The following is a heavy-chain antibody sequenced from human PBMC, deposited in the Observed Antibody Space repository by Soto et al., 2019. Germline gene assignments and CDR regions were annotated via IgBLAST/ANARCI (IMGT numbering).Heavy chain of an antibody. CDR1: GYSLRGNY. V-gene: IGHV1-2*02. D-gene: IGHD3-22*01. CDR3: ARDLTVDGPDNYAMDV. CDR2: INPNSSGT. Sequence: ASVKVSCKASGYSLRGNYIHWVRQTPGQGLEWMGWINPNSSGTVYAQKFQGRVTMTRDTYLTTVYMQLNRLTSDDSAVYYCARDLTVDGPDNYAMDVWGQGTTVTVSS. J-gene: IGHJ6*02.